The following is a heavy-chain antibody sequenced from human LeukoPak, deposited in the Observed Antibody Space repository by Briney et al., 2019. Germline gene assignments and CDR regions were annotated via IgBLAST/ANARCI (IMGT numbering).Heavy chain of an antibody. V-gene: IGHV4-4*09. Sequence: SETLSLTCTVSGGSLSTYYWGWIRQPPGKGLEWIGYIHTSGSSNQNPSLKRRVTISLDTSRNECSLRLSSVTAADTAVYYCARLSAAVHLGAFDFWGQGTIVTVSS. J-gene: IGHJ3*01. CDR1: GGSLSTYY. D-gene: IGHD3-3*01. CDR3: ARLSAAVHLGAFDF. CDR2: IHTSGSS.